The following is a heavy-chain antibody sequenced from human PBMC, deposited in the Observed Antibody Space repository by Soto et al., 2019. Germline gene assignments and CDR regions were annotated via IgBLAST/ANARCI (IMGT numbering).Heavy chain of an antibody. D-gene: IGHD6-19*01. CDR3: ARHWGASSGWYRYYYYGMDV. V-gene: IGHV4-39*01. J-gene: IGHJ6*02. CDR1: GGSIGSSSYY. CDR2: IYYRGVT. Sequence: SETLSLTCTVSGGSIGSSSYYWGWIRQPPGKGLEWIGNIYYRGVTYYNPSLKSRVTISVDTSKNQFSLKLSSVTAADTAVYYCARHWGASSGWYRYYYYGMDVWGQGTTVTVSS.